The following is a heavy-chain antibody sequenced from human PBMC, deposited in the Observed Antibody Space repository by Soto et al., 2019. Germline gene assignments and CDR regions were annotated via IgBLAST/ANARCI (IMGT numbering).Heavy chain of an antibody. J-gene: IGHJ5*02. Sequence: EVQLLESGGGLVQPGGSLRLSCTASGFTFSSYAMSWVRQAPGKGLEWVSGINSGGDNTYYADSVKGRFNISRDSSKNTVFLQMNSLRAEDTALYYCARAVPAWFDPSGQGALVTVSS. CDR1: GFTFSSYA. CDR2: INSGGDNT. V-gene: IGHV3-23*01. CDR3: ARAVPAWFDP.